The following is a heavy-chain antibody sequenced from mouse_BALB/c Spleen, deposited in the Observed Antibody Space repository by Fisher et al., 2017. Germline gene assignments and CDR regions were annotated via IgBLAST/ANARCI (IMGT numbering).Heavy chain of an antibody. V-gene: IGHV1-69*02. CDR3: ARHYYYGSSYEKDYYAMDY. D-gene: IGHD1-1*01. Sequence: KFKGKATLTVDESSSTAYMQLSSLTSEDSAVYYCARHYYYGSSYEKDYYAMDYWGQGTSVTVSS. J-gene: IGHJ4*01.